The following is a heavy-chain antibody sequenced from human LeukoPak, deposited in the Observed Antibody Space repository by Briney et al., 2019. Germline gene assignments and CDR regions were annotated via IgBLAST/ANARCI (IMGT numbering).Heavy chain of an antibody. CDR2: INHSGST. CDR3: ARGAAMAPSNY. J-gene: IGHJ4*02. V-gene: IGHV4-34*01. Sequence: SETLSLTCAVYGGSFSGYYWSWIRQPPGKGLEWIGEINHSGSTNYNPSLKSRVTISVDTSKNQFSLKLSSVTAADTAVYYCARGAAMAPSNYWGQGTLVTVSS. CDR1: GGSFSGYY. D-gene: IGHD2-2*01.